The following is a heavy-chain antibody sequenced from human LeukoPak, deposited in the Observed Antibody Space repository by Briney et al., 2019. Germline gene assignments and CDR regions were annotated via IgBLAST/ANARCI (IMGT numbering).Heavy chain of an antibody. CDR2: ISWNSGSI. J-gene: IGHJ4*02. V-gene: IGHV3-9*01. D-gene: IGHD3-16*02. CDR1: GFTFDDYA. CDR3: AKAGLSVIRSYSFDS. Sequence: SLRLSCAASGFTFDDYAMHWVRQAPGKGLEGVSGISWNSGSIGYADSVKGRFTISRDNAKNSLYLQMNSLRAEDTALYYCAKAGLSVIRSYSFDSWGQGTLATVSS.